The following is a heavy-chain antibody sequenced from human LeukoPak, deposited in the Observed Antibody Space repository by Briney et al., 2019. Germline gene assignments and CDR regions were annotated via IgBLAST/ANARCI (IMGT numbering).Heavy chain of an antibody. D-gene: IGHD4-11*01. J-gene: IGHJ5*02. CDR3: ARDYSNFGWFDR. CDR1: GGSISSGSYY. Sequence: SQTLSLTCTVSGGSISSGSYYWSWIRQPAGKGLEWLARIYTSGSTNYNPSLKSRVTISVDTSKNQFSLKMSSVIASDTATYYCARDYSNFGWFDRWSQGTLLTASS. CDR2: IYTSGST. V-gene: IGHV4-61*02.